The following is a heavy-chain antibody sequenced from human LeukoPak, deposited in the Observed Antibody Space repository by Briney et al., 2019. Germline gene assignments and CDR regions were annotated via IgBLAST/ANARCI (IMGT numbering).Heavy chain of an antibody. J-gene: IGHJ4*02. Sequence: GASVKVSCKASGYTFTSYDINWVRQATGQGLEWMGWMNPNSGGTNYAQKFQGRVTMTRDTSISTAYMELRRLRSDDTAVYYCARDFERPDYWGQGTLVTVSS. CDR1: GYTFTSYD. V-gene: IGHV1-2*02. CDR2: MNPNSGGT. CDR3: ARDFERPDY.